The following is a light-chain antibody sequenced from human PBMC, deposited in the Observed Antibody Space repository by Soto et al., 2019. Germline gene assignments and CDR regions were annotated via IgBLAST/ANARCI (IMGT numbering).Light chain of an antibody. Sequence: DIQMTQSPSSLSASVGDRVTITCRASQSITNCLAWYQQKPGKVPKLLIYAASTLQSGVPSRFSGSGSGTDFTLTISSLQPEDVATYYCQKYNSALWTFGQGTKVEIK. CDR3: QKYNSALWT. CDR1: QSITNC. J-gene: IGKJ1*01. CDR2: AAS. V-gene: IGKV1-27*01.